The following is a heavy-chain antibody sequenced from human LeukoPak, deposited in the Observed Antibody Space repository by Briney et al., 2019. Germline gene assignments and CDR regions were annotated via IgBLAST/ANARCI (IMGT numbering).Heavy chain of an antibody. V-gene: IGHV4-39*01. CDR1: GGSISSSSYY. J-gene: IGHJ4*02. D-gene: IGHD3-16*02. CDR3: ARLNSEGMITFGGVIAFDY. CDR2: IYYSGST. Sequence: SGTLSLTCTVSGGSISSSSYYWGWIRQPPGKGLEWIGSIYYSGSTYYNPSLKSRVTISVDTSKNQFSLKLSSVTAADTAVYYCARLNSEGMITFGGVIAFDYCGQGTLVTVSS.